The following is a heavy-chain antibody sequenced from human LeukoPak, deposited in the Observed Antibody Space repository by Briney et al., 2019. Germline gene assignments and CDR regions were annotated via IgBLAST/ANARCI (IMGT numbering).Heavy chain of an antibody. Sequence: PSETLSLTCTVSGGSISSGDYYWSWIRQPPGKGLEWIGYIYYSGSTYYNPSLKSRVTISVDTSKNQFSLKLSSVTAADTAVYYCARGRRMITFGGVNLGEKYYFDYWGQGTLVTVSS. CDR2: IYYSGST. J-gene: IGHJ4*02. CDR3: ARGRRMITFGGVNLGEKYYFDY. CDR1: GGSISSGDYY. D-gene: IGHD3-16*01. V-gene: IGHV4-30-4*01.